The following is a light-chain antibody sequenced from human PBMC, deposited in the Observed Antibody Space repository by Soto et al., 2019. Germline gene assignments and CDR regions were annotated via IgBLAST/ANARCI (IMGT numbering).Light chain of an antibody. CDR3: QQHGRSPGVT. CDR2: GAS. Sequence: EIVLTQSPGTLSLSPGERATLSCRASQSVNNRYLAWYQQIPGQAPRLVIFGASSRATGIPDRFSGSGSGTDFTLTISRLEPEDFAVYYCQQHGRSPGVTFGVGTKVEIK. J-gene: IGKJ4*01. V-gene: IGKV3-20*01. CDR1: QSVNNRY.